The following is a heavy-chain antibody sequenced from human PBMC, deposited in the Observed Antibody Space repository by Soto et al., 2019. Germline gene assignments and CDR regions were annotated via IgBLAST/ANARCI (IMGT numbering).Heavy chain of an antibody. V-gene: IGHV3-33*01. D-gene: IGHD6-13*01. J-gene: IGHJ4*02. CDR3: ARPPGSRIAAAGIFDY. CDR1: GFTFSSYG. CDR2: IWYDGSNK. Sequence: QVQLVESGGGVVQPGRSLRLSCAASGFTFSSYGMHWVRQAPGKGLEWVAVIWYDGSNKYYADSVKGRFTISRDNSKNPLSLQMNSVRAGDRAVYYCARPPGSRIAAAGIFDYWGQGTLVTVSS.